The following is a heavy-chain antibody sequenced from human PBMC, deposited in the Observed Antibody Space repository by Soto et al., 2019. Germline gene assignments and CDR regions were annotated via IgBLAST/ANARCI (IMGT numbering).Heavy chain of an antibody. CDR3: AREGPLYYDFWSGYYTRLAYYYYYYGMDV. Sequence: ASVNVSCKASGYTFTSYYMHWVRQAPGQGLEWMGIINPSGGSTSYAQKFQGRVTMTRDTSTSTVYMELSSLRSEDTAVYYCAREGPLYYDFWSGYYTRLAYYYYYYGMDVWGQGTTVTVSS. CDR1: GYTFTSYY. D-gene: IGHD3-3*01. J-gene: IGHJ6*02. CDR2: INPSGGST. V-gene: IGHV1-46*01.